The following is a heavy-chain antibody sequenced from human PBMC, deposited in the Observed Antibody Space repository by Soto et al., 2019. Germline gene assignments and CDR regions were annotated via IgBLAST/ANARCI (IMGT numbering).Heavy chain of an antibody. CDR3: SQGEGVLYYGSSDYCCAC. J-gene: IGHJ1*01. CDR1: GYSFTSYW. D-gene: IGHD3-22*01. CDR2: IYPGDSDT. V-gene: IGHV5-51*01. Sequence: PGESLKISCKGSGYSFTSYWIGWVRQVPWKGLEWMAIIYPGDSDTCYSQSFQGQFTISADKPISTAYLQLSSLKASDTAKYGCSQGEGVLYYGSSDYCCACWGQGTLVTVSS.